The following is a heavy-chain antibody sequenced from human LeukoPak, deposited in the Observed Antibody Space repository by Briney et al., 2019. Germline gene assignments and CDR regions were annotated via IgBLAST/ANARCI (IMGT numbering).Heavy chain of an antibody. Sequence: SETLSLTCTVSGGSISSSSYYWGWIRQPPGKGLEWIGSIYYSGSTYYNPSLKSRVTISVDTSKNQFSLKLSSVTAADTAVYYCARPQGGNPLPNTFDISGQGTMVTVSS. CDR3: ARPQGGNPLPNTFDI. CDR1: GGSISSSSYY. V-gene: IGHV4-39*01. CDR2: IYYSGST. J-gene: IGHJ3*02. D-gene: IGHD4-23*01.